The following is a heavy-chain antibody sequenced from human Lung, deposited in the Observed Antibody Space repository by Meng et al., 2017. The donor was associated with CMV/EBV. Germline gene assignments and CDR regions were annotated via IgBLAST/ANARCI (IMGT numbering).Heavy chain of an antibody. Sequence: GESXKISCAASGFTFSNYEMNWVRQAPGQGLEWVSYISTSGSTMYYADSVKGRFTVSRDNAKNSLYLQMNSLRAEDTAVYYCARNGQKTGTPSHYWGHGTLVTVSS. CDR2: ISTSGSTM. CDR3: ARNGQKTGTPSHY. CDR1: GFTFSNYE. V-gene: IGHV3-48*03. D-gene: IGHD1-1*01. J-gene: IGHJ4*01.